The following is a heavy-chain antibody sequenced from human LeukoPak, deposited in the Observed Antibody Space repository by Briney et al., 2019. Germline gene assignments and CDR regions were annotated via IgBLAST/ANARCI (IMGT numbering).Heavy chain of an antibody. CDR1: GFTFSTYW. V-gene: IGHV3-7*04. Sequence: GGSLRLSCAASGFTFSTYWMSWVRQAPGKGLEWVANIKKDGSEKYYVDSVKGRFTISRDNAKNSLYLQMNSLRADDTAVYHCARAATWSPGDYLGQGTLVTVSS. D-gene: IGHD5-24*01. CDR3: ARAATWSPGDY. J-gene: IGHJ4*02. CDR2: IKKDGSEK.